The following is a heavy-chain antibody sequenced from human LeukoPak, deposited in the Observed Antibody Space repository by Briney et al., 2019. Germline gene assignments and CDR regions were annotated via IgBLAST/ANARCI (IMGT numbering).Heavy chain of an antibody. D-gene: IGHD5-12*01. CDR2: ISGSGGST. Sequence: PGGSLRLSCAASGFTFSSYAMSWVRQAPGKGLEWVSAISGSGGSTYYADSVKGRFTISRDNSKNTLYLHMNSLRAEDTAVYYCAKDIGSGYDFFDYWGQGTLVTVSS. V-gene: IGHV3-23*01. CDR1: GFTFSSYA. J-gene: IGHJ4*02. CDR3: AKDIGSGYDFFDY.